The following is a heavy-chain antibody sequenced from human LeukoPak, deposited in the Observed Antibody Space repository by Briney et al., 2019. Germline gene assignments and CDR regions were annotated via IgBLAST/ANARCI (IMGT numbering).Heavy chain of an antibody. V-gene: IGHV3-30-3*01. CDR1: GFTFSSYA. CDR3: AKVNDLGDFDY. CDR2: ISYDGSNK. D-gene: IGHD1-1*01. Sequence: PGRSLRLSCAASGFTFSSYAMHWVRQAPGKGLEWVAVISYDGSNKYYADSVKGRFTISRDNSKNTLYLQMNSLRAEDTAVYYCAKVNDLGDFDYWGQGTLVTVSS. J-gene: IGHJ4*02.